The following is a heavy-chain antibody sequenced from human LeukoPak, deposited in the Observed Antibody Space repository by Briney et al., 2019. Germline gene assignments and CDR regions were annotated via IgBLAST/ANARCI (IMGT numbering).Heavy chain of an antibody. V-gene: IGHV3-7*03. CDR1: GFTFSSYW. CDR3: RGYSYGTIGAFHI. Sequence: GGSLRLSCAASGFTFSSYWMSWVRQAPGKGLEWVANIKPDGSEKYYVDSVKGRFTISRDNAENSLFLQMNSLRAEDTAVYYCRGYSYGTIGAFHIWGQGTMVTVSS. CDR2: IKPDGSEK. D-gene: IGHD5-12*01. J-gene: IGHJ3*02.